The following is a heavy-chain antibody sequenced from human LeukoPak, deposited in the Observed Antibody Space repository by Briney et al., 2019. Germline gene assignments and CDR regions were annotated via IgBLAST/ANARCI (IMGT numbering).Heavy chain of an antibody. CDR1: GFTFSGSA. Sequence: PGGSLRLSCAASGFTFSGSAMHWVRQASGKGLEWVGRIRSKANSYATAYAASVKGRFTISRDDSKNTAYLQMNSLKTEDTAVYYCTRPSIAAADTMDVWGKGTTVTVSS. V-gene: IGHV3-73*01. CDR3: TRPSIAAADTMDV. J-gene: IGHJ6*03. CDR2: IRSKANSYAT. D-gene: IGHD6-13*01.